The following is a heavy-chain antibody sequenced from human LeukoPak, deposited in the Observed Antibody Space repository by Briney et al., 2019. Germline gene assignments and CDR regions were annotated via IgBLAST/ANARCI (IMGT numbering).Heavy chain of an antibody. CDR3: IHRFDP. Sequence: GGSLRLSCIVSGFSFSDAWMSWVRQAPGKGLVWVSSISGGYGSTFYADSVKGRITISRDNSKNTLYLQMNSLRAEDTAVYYCIHRFDPWGQGTLVTVSS. D-gene: IGHD5-18*01. CDR2: ISGGYGST. CDR1: GFSFSDAW. V-gene: IGHV3-23*01. J-gene: IGHJ5*02.